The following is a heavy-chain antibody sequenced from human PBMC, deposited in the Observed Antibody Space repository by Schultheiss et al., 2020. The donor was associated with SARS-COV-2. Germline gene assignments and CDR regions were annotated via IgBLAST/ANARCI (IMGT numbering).Heavy chain of an antibody. CDR2: ISGSGGST. CDR3: AKATYYYGSGDYYGMDV. D-gene: IGHD3-10*01. J-gene: IGHJ6*02. Sequence: GGSLRLSCAASGFTFSSYAMHWVRQAPGKGLEWVSAISGSGGSTYYADSLKGRFTISRDNSKNTLYLQMNSLRAEDTAVYYCAKATYYYGSGDYYGMDVWGQGTTVTVSS. V-gene: IGHV3-23*01. CDR1: GFTFSSYA.